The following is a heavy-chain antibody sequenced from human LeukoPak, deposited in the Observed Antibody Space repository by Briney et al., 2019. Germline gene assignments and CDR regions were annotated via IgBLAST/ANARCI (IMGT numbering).Heavy chain of an antibody. CDR2: ISWNSEKR. Sequence: PGGSLRLSCTASGFNFDDKTMHWVRQSPGRGLEWVSGISWNSEKRDYADSVKGRFTISRDNAKNSLYLQMSSLRTEDTALYYCAKDVVAIFTGALFDSWGQGTQVTVSS. V-gene: IGHV3-9*01. CDR1: GFNFDDKT. J-gene: IGHJ4*02. CDR3: AKDVVAIFTGALFDS. D-gene: IGHD2-21*01.